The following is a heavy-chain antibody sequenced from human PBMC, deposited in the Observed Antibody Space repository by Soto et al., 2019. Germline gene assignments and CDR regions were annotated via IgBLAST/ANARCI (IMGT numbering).Heavy chain of an antibody. J-gene: IGHJ6*02. D-gene: IGHD1-1*01. V-gene: IGHV1-18*01. CDR3: SRFIMVGCWIERNDFHGWEV. CDR1: GYTFSNYG. Sequence: QVQLVQSGAEVKKPGASVTVSCKTSGYTFSNYGINWVRQAPGQGLEWLGWISGYNGNTNYAQTVQGRVTMITDTPACTVYMVARRLEREDTAIYYCSRFIMVGCWIERNDFHGWEVWGQGTGVTGPS. CDR2: ISGYNGNT.